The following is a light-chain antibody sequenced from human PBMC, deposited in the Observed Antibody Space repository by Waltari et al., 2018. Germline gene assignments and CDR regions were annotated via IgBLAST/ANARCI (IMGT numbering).Light chain of an antibody. J-gene: IGKJ2*01. CDR3: QQYGSSPYT. CDR2: GAS. CDR1: QSVSGSY. V-gene: IGKV3-20*01. Sequence: DIVLTQSPGTLSLSQGERATLSCTASQSVSGSYLAWYQHKPGQAPRLLIYGASSRATGIADRFSGSGSGTDFTLTISRLEPEDFAVYYCQQYGSSPYTFGQGTKLEIK.